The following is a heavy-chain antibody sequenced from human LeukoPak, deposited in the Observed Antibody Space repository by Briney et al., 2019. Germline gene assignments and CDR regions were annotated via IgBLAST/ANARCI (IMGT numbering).Heavy chain of an antibody. V-gene: IGHV4-39*01. CDR1: GGSISSSSYY. D-gene: IGHD5-18*01. J-gene: IGHJ4*02. CDR3: ARAKSYGYYFDY. Sequence: PSETLSLTCTVSGGSISSSSYYWGWIRQPPGKGLEWIGSIYYSGSTYYNPSLKSRVTISVDTSKNQFSLKLSSVTAADTAVYYCARAKSYGYYFDYWGQGTLVTVSS. CDR2: IYYSGST.